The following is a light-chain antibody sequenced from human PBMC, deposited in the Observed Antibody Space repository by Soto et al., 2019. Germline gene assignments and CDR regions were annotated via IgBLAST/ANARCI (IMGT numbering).Light chain of an antibody. V-gene: IGLV2-14*01. CDR2: EVT. J-gene: IGLJ2*01. Sequence: QSALTQPASLSGSPGQSITISCTGTSSDIGAYDYVSWFQQHPGKAPKLIIYEVTRRPSGVSDRFSGSKSGNAASLTISGLQAEDESSYYCSSYTTTFSVVFGGGTKLTVL. CDR3: SSYTTTFSVV. CDR1: SSDIGAYDY.